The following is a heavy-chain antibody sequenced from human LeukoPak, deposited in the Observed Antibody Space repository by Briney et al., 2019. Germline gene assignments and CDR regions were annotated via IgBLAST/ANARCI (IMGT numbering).Heavy chain of an antibody. CDR2: IASKTDGGAT. D-gene: IGHD3-10*01. V-gene: IGHV3-15*07. CDR1: GLTFTNAW. Sequence: PGGSLRLSCSASGLTFTNAWMNWVRRAPGEGLDWVGRIASKTDGGATDYAAPVKGRFTISRDDSKNTLNLQMNSLKTEDTAVYYCTTGIRGDWGQGTLVTVSS. J-gene: IGHJ4*02. CDR3: TTGIRGD.